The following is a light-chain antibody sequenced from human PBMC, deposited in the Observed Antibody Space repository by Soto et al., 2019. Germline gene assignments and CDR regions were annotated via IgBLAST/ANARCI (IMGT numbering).Light chain of an antibody. V-gene: IGLV2-8*01. CDR1: SSDVGGYNY. J-gene: IGLJ2*01. CDR2: EVN. CDR3: SSYAGNNNLVV. Sequence: QSALTQPPSASGSPGQSVTISCTGTSSDVGGYNYVSWYQQHPGKAPKLIIYEVNKRPSGVPDRFSGSKSGNTASLTVSGLQAEDEADYYCSSYAGNNNLVVFGGGTQLTVL.